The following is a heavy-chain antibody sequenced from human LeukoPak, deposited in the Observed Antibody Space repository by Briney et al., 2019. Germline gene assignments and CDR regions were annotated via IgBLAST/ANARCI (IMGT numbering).Heavy chain of an antibody. J-gene: IGHJ6*02. CDR2: IYYSGST. CDR1: GGSISSSSYY. Sequence: SETLSLTCTVSGGSISSSSYYWGWIRQPPGKGLEWIVSIYYSGSTYYNRSHKSRVTISVDTSKNQFSLKRSSVTAADSAVYYCIRVVVPAAILGDVWGQGTTVTVSS. V-gene: IGHV4-39*01. D-gene: IGHD2-2*01. CDR3: IRVVVPAAILGDV.